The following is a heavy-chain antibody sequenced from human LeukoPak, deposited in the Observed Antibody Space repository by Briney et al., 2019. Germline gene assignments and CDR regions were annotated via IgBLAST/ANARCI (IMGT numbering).Heavy chain of an antibody. CDR3: AKDSVWFGDLLGGMDV. CDR1: GFTFSSSG. J-gene: IGHJ6*02. V-gene: IGHV3-30*18. D-gene: IGHD3-10*01. Sequence: GGSLRLSCAASGFTFSSSGMHWVRQAPGKGLEWVAVISYDGNDKYYADSVKGRFTISRDISKNTLYLQMDTLRTEDTAVYYCAKDSVWFGDLLGGMDVWGQGTTVTVSS. CDR2: ISYDGNDK.